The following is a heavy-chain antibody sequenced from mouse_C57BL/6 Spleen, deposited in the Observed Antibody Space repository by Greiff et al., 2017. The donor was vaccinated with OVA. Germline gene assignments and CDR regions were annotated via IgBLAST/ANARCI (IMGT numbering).Heavy chain of an antibody. J-gene: IGHJ2*01. CDR3: AREAGTNFDY. CDR2: INYDGSST. Sequence: EVKLVESEGGLVQPGSSMKLSCTASGFTFSDYYMAWVRQVPEKGLEWVANINYDGSSTYYLDSLKSRFIISRDNAKNILYLQMSSLKSEDTATYYCAREAGTNFDYWGQGTTLTVSS. D-gene: IGHD4-1*01. V-gene: IGHV5-16*01. CDR1: GFTFSDYY.